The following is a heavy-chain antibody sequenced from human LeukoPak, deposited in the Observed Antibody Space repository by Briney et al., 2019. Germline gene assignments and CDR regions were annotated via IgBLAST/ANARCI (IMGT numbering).Heavy chain of an antibody. D-gene: IGHD2-15*01. CDR1: GFTFSSYA. Sequence: PGGSLRLSCAASGFTFSSYAMSWVRQAPGKGLEWVSAISGSGGSTYYADSVKGRFTISRDNSKNTLYLQMNSLRAEDTAVYYCAKGRGVVAATLDSRAFDIWGQGTMVTVSS. CDR2: ISGSGGST. CDR3: AKGRGVVAATLDSRAFDI. J-gene: IGHJ3*02. V-gene: IGHV3-23*01.